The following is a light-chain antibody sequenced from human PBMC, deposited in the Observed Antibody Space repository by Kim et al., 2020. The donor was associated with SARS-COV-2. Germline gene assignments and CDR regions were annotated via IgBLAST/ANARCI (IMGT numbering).Light chain of an antibody. Sequence: QAVVTQEPSLTVSPGGTVTLTCDSSTGPVTSDHYPFWFQQKPGQAPRTLISNTNTKQSWTPARFSGSLLGGKAAITLSGAQAEDEAEYYCLLSYRGARVFGGGTQLTVL. J-gene: IGLJ3*02. V-gene: IGLV7-46*01. CDR3: LLSYRGARV. CDR2: NTN. CDR1: TGPVTSDHY.